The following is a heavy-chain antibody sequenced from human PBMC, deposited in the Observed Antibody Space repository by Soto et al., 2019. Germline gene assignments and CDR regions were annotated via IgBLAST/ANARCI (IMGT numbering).Heavy chain of an antibody. V-gene: IGHV4-59*08. CDR2: IYYSGST. CDR3: ARAITIFGVVIIDGFDY. CDR1: GGSISSYY. Sequence: PSETLSLTCTVSGGSISSYYWSWIRQPPGKGLEWIGYIYYSGSTNYNPSLKSRVTISVDTSKNQFSLKLSSVTAADTAVYYCARAITIFGVVIIDGFDYWGQGTLVTVSS. D-gene: IGHD3-3*01. J-gene: IGHJ4*02.